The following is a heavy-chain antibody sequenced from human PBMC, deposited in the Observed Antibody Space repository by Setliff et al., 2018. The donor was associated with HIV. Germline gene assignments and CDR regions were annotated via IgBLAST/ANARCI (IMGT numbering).Heavy chain of an antibody. D-gene: IGHD3-10*01. CDR1: GGSISSRSYY. V-gene: IGHV4-39*07. CDR2: IYYSGST. J-gene: IGHJ6*02. Sequence: SETLSLTCTVSGGSISSRSYYWGWNRQPPGKGLEWIGSIYYSGSTYYKPSLKSRVTISVDTSKNQFSLKLSSVTAADTAVYYCARVSSYGSGSYYYYYYGMDVWGQGTTVTVSS. CDR3: ARVSSYGSGSYYYYYYGMDV.